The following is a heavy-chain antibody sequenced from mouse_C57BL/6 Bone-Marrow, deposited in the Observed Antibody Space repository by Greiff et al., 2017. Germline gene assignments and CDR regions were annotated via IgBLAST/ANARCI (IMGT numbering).Heavy chain of an antibody. CDR2: IYPGNSDT. J-gene: IGHJ4*01. CDR3: TNTIVTHYYAMDY. CDR1: GYTFTSYW. V-gene: IGHV1-5*01. Sequence: EVQLVESGTVLARPGASVKMSCKTSGYTFTSYWMHWVKQRPGQGLEWIGAIYPGNSDTSYNQKFKGKAKLTAVTSASTAYMELSSLTNEDSAVYYCTNTIVTHYYAMDYWGQGTSVTVSS. D-gene: IGHD2-5*01.